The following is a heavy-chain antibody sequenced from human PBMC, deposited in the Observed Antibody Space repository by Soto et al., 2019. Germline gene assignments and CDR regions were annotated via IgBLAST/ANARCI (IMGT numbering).Heavy chain of an antibody. CDR2: ISYDGSNK. Sequence: SLRLSCAASGFTFSSYGMHWVRQAPGKGLEWVAVISYDGSNKYYADSVKGRFTISRDNSKNTLYLQMNSLRAEDTAVYYCAKDRNSGYMDVWGKGTTVTVSS. CDR3: AKDRNSGYMDV. CDR1: GFTFSSYG. J-gene: IGHJ6*03. D-gene: IGHD1-1*01. V-gene: IGHV3-30*18.